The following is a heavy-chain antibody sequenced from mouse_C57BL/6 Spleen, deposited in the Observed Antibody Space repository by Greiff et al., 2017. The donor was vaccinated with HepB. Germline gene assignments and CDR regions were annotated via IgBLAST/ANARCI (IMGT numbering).Heavy chain of an antibody. V-gene: IGHV5-17*01. CDR3: AYSSGYSYYFDY. CDR1: GFTFSDYG. J-gene: IGHJ2*01. CDR2: ISSGSSTI. Sequence: EVHLVKSGGGLVKPGGSLKLSCAASGFTFSDYGMHWVRQAPEKGLEWVAYISSGSSTIYYADTVKGRFTISRDNAKNTLFLQMTSLRSEDTAMYYCAYSSGYSYYFDYWGQGTTLTVSS. D-gene: IGHD3-2*02.